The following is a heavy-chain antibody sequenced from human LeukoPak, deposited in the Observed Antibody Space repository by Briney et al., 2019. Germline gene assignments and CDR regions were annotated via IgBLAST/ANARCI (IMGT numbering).Heavy chain of an antibody. CDR3: ARGGYSYGYSADY. CDR1: DGSISSYY. D-gene: IGHD5-18*01. V-gene: IGHV4-59*01. Sequence: SSETLSLTCTVSDGSISSYYWSWIRQPPGKGLEWIGYIYYSGSTNYNPSLKSRVTISVDTSKNQFSLKLSSVTAADTAVYYCARGGYSYGYSADYWGQGTLVTVSS. J-gene: IGHJ4*02. CDR2: IYYSGST.